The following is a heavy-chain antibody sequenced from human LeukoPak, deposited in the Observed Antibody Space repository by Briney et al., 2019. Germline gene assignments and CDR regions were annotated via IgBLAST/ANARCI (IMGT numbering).Heavy chain of an antibody. V-gene: IGHV4-39*07. CDR3: ARASAYCGGDCYGSFDY. D-gene: IGHD2-21*02. Sequence: SETLSLTCSVSGDTISTSGHYWGWIRQPPGKGLEWIGEINHSGSTNYNPSLKSRVTISVDTSKNQFSLKLSSVTAADTAVYYCARASAYCGGDCYGSFDYWGQGTLVTVSS. J-gene: IGHJ4*02. CDR2: INHSGST. CDR1: GDTISTSGHY.